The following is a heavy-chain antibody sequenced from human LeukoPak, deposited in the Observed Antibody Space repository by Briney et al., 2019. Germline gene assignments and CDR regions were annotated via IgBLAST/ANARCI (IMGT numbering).Heavy chain of an antibody. D-gene: IGHD2-2*01. CDR1: GGTFSSYA. V-gene: IGHV1-2*02. Sequence: GASVKVSCKASGGTFSSYAISWVRQAPGQGLEWMGWINPRSGATNYAQKFQGRVTMTRDTSISTAYMELSYLRSDDTAVYYCAREEVGYCGSTSCYGAWFDPWGQGTLVSVSS. CDR3: AREEVGYCGSTSCYGAWFDP. J-gene: IGHJ5*02. CDR2: INPRSGAT.